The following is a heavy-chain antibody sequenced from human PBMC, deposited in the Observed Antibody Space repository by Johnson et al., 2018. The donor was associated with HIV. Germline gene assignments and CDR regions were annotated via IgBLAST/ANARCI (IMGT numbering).Heavy chain of an antibody. D-gene: IGHD6-6*01. J-gene: IGHJ3*02. Sequence: QMQLVESGGGLVKPGVSPRLSCAASGFTFSDYYISWIRQAPGKGLEWVSYISSSGSTIYYADSVKGRFTISRDNAKNSLYLQMNSLRAEDTAVYYCARPDSSSARAHDAFDIWGQGTMVTVSS. CDR3: ARPDSSSARAHDAFDI. V-gene: IGHV3-11*04. CDR1: GFTFSDYY. CDR2: ISSSGSTI.